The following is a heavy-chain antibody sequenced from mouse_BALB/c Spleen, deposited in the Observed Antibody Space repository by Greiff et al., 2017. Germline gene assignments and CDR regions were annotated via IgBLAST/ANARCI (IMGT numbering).Heavy chain of an antibody. CDR1: GFNIKDTY. J-gene: IGHJ4*01. CDR3: ARGWLLRYAMDY. Sequence: EVQLQQSGAELVKPGASVKLSCTASGFNIKDTYMHWVKQRPEQGLEWIGRIDPANGNTKYDPKFQGKATITADTSSNTAYLQLSSLTSEDTAVYYCARGWLLRYAMDYWGQGTSVTVSS. CDR2: IDPANGNT. V-gene: IGHV14-3*02. D-gene: IGHD2-3*01.